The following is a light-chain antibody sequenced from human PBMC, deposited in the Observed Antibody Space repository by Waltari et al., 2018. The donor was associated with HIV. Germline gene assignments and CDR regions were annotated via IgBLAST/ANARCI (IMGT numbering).Light chain of an antibody. V-gene: IGLV2-23*02. CDR1: SRDVGSYNL. CDR3: CSYAGSSTFKV. CDR2: EVS. Sequence: QSALTQPASVSGSPGQSITISCTGTSRDVGSYNLVSWYQQHPGKAPKLMIYEVSKRPSGVSNRFSGSKSDNTASLTISGLQAEDEADYYCCSYAGSSTFKVFGGGTKLTVL. J-gene: IGLJ2*01.